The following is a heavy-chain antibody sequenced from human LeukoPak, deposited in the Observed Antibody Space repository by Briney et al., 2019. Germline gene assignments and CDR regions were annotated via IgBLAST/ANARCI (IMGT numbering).Heavy chain of an antibody. Sequence: GRSLRLSCAASRFAFSTYWMSWARQAPGKGLEWVANINQDGSEKYYLDSVEGRFTISRDNAKNSLYLQMNSLRAEDTAVYYCASLVATMTWGQGTLVTVSS. CDR3: ASLVATMT. V-gene: IGHV3-7*01. CDR1: RFAFSTYW. D-gene: IGHD5-12*01. CDR2: INQDGSEK. J-gene: IGHJ4*02.